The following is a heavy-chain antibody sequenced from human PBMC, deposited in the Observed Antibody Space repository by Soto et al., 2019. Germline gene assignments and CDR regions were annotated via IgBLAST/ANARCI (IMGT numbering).Heavy chain of an antibody. CDR2: IWYDGSNK. V-gene: IGHV3-33*01. D-gene: IGHD3-10*01. J-gene: IGHJ4*02. Sequence: GGSLRLSCAASGFTFSSYGMHWVRQAPGKGLEWVAVIWYDGSNKYYADSVKGRFTISRDNSKITLYLKRNSLRAEDTAVYYCARDHRITMVRGVIRTIDYWGQGTLVTVSS. CDR3: ARDHRITMVRGVIRTIDY. CDR1: GFTFSSYG.